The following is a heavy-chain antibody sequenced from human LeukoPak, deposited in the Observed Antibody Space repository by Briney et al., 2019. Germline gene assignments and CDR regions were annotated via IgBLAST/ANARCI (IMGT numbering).Heavy chain of an antibody. CDR1: GFTFRSYA. Sequence: PGRSLRLSCAGSGFTFRSYAMSWVRQSPVKGLEWVSAISDSGDGTYYADSVKARFTISRDNSKNTVYLEMSSLRAEDTAVYYCVREVSAWPKNWFDPWGQGTLVTVSS. CDR2: ISDSGDGT. J-gene: IGHJ5*02. V-gene: IGHV3-23*01. D-gene: IGHD3-3*01. CDR3: VREVSAWPKNWFDP.